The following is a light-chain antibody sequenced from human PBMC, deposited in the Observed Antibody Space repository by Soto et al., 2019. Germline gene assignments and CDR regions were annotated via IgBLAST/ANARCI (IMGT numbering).Light chain of an antibody. Sequence: QSVLTQPRSVSGSPGQSVTISCTGPSSNVGGFNYVSWYQQFPGKAPKLLISEVSKRPSGVPDRFSGSKSGNTASLTVSGLQAEDEADYYCSSYAGSNNVVFGGGTKLTVL. J-gene: IGLJ3*02. CDR3: SSYAGSNNVV. CDR2: EVS. V-gene: IGLV2-8*01. CDR1: SSNVGGFNY.